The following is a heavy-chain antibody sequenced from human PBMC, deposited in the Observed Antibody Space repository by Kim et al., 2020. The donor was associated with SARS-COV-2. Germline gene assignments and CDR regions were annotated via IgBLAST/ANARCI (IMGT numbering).Heavy chain of an antibody. V-gene: IGHV3-7*04. D-gene: IGHD6-6*01. J-gene: IGHJ5*02. Sequence: SGKGRFTISRDNAKNSLYMQMNSLRAEDTAVYYCARDGPDSSPYKWFDPWGQGTLVTVST. CDR3: ARDGPDSSPYKWFDP.